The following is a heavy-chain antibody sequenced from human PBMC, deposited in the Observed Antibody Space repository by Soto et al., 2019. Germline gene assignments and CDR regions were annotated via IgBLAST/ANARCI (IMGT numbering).Heavy chain of an antibody. J-gene: IGHJ6*02. CDR2: TYYRSKWYN. Sequence: SQTLSLTCAISGDSVTSNSAAWNWIRQSPSRGLEWLGRTYYRSKWYNDYAVSVKSRITINPDTSKNQFPLQLNSVTPEDTAVYYCARLAAAGIRYYYYGMDVWGQGTTVTVSS. D-gene: IGHD6-13*01. CDR1: GDSVTSNSAA. CDR3: ARLAAAGIRYYYYGMDV. V-gene: IGHV6-1*01.